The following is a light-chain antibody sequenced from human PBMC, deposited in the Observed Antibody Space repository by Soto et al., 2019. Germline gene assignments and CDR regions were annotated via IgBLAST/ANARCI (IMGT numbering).Light chain of an antibody. Sequence: VVLPEAQDTLSLSTGGEATLSCRASQSVDSNYLAWYQQKPGQTPILIIYGASGRADGIPHRFSGSGFGTGFTLTISKVDPEDFAVYYCKQYGTPRPVTFAQGTRLENK. CDR3: KQYGTPRPVT. CDR2: GAS. V-gene: IGKV3-20*01. J-gene: IGKJ5*01. CDR1: QSVDSNY.